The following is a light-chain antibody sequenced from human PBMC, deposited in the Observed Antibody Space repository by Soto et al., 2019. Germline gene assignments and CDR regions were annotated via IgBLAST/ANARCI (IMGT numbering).Light chain of an antibody. Sequence: EVVLTQSPATLSVSPGERATLSCRASESVSSNLAWYQQKPGQAPRLLIYGASTRATGIPARISGSGSGTEFTLTISSLQSEDFAVYYCQQYGSSITFGQGTRLEIK. CDR1: ESVSSN. V-gene: IGKV3-15*01. J-gene: IGKJ5*01. CDR2: GAS. CDR3: QQYGSSIT.